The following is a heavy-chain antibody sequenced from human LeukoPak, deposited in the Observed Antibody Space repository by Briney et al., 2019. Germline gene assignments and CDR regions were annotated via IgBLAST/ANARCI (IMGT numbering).Heavy chain of an antibody. V-gene: IGHV1-24*01. D-gene: IGHD3-22*01. CDR3: ATGPVVVIPARIFDY. CDR2: PEDGET. Sequence: PEDGETIYAQKFQGRVTMTEDTSTDTAYMELSSLRSEDTAVYYCATGPVVVIPARIFDYWGQGTLVTVSS. J-gene: IGHJ4*02.